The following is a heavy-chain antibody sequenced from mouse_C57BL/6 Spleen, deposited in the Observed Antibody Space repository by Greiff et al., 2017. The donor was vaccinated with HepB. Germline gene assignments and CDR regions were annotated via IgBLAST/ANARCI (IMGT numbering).Heavy chain of an antibody. J-gene: IGHJ4*01. CDR3: ARKGYEDAMDY. CDR2: ICSGGST. Sequence: VQLQESGPGLVQPSQSLSITCTVSGFSLTSYGVHWVRQSPGKGLEWLGVICSGGSTDYNAAFISRMSISKDNSKSQVFFKMNSLQADDTAIYYCARKGYEDAMDYWGQGTSVTVSS. D-gene: IGHD2-10*02. V-gene: IGHV2-2*01. CDR1: GFSLTSYG.